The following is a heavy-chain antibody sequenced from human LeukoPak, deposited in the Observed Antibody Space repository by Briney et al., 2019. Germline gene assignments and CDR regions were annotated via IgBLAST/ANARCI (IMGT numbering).Heavy chain of an antibody. Sequence: GWSLRLSCAASGFTFSNAWMSWVRQAPGKGLEWVGRIKSKTHGETTDYAAPVKGRFTISRDDSKNTLYLQMNSLKTEDTAVYYCTTVKPADVWGQGTTVTVSS. CDR2: IKSKTHGETT. V-gene: IGHV3-15*01. CDR1: GFTFSNAW. CDR3: TTVKPADV. J-gene: IGHJ6*02.